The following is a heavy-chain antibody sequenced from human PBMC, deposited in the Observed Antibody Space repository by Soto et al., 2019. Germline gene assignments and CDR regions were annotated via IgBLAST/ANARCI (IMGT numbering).Heavy chain of an antibody. D-gene: IGHD2-15*01. Sequence: GGSLRLSCAASGFIFGSHWMSWVRQAPGKGLEWVANIKQDGSETYYLDSVKGRCTISRDNAKNSLYLQMDSLRAEDTAVYYCARYPSGGSCYDHWGHGTLVTVSS. CDR1: GFIFGSHW. CDR2: IKQDGSET. CDR3: ARYPSGGSCYDH. V-gene: IGHV3-7*01. J-gene: IGHJ4*01.